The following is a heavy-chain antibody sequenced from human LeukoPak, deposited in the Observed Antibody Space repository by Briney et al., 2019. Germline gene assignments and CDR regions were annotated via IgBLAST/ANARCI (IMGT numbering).Heavy chain of an antibody. V-gene: IGHV3-11*05. J-gene: IGHJ6*02. CDR3: ARDSQGIVVVPAAMGMDV. D-gene: IGHD2-2*01. CDR1: GFTFSDYY. Sequence: PGASLRLSCASSGFTFSDYYMSWLRQAPGKGLEWVSYISSSSSYTNYADSVKGRFTISRDNAKNSLYLQMNSLRAEDTAVYYCARDSQGIVVVPAAMGMDVWGQGTTVTVSS. CDR2: ISSSSSYT.